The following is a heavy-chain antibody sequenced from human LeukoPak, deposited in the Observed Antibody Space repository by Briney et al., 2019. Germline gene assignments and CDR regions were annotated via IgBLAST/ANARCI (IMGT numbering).Heavy chain of an antibody. V-gene: IGHV3-64*01. Sequence: GGSLRLSCVASGFTFSNFVMHWVRQSPGKGLEYVPGIDTNEDLTYYPSSVKGRFTIPRDNSKNTLHLQMDTLRPGDTAVYYCVRDVKYYFGSGSYRWGQGTLVTVSS. J-gene: IGHJ4*02. D-gene: IGHD3-10*01. CDR3: VRDVKYYFGSGSYR. CDR2: IDTNEDLT. CDR1: GFTFSNFV.